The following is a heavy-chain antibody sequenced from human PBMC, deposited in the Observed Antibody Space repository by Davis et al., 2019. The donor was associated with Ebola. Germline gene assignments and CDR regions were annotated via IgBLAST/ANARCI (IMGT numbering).Heavy chain of an antibody. Sequence: PGGSLRLSCAASGFTFSSYAMSWVRQAPGKGLEWVSAISGSGGSTYYADSVKGRFTISRDNSKNTLYLQMNSLRAEDTAVYYCAKQEYYYDSSGYYYHYYTVWTSGAKGPRSPSP. CDR2: ISGSGGST. CDR3: AKQEYYYDSSGYYYHYYTVWTS. D-gene: IGHD3-22*01. V-gene: IGHV3-23*01. CDR1: GFTFSSYA. J-gene: IGHJ6*02.